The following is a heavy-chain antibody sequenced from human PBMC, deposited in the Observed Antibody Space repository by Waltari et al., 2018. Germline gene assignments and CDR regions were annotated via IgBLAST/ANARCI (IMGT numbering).Heavy chain of an antibody. J-gene: IGHJ3*02. CDR2: IYPGDSDT. CDR1: GYSFTSYW. Sequence: EVQLVQSGAEVKKPGESLKISCKGSGYSFTSYWIGWVRQMPGKGLEWMGIIYPGDSDTRYSPSFQGQVTISADKSISTAYLQWSSLKASDTAMYYCARHGYYDSSGSYAFDIWGQGTMVTVSS. D-gene: IGHD3-22*01. CDR3: ARHGYYDSSGSYAFDI. V-gene: IGHV5-51*01.